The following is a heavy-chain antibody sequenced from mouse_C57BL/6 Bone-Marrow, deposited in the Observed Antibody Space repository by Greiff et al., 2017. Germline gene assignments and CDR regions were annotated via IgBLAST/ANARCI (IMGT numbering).Heavy chain of an antibody. CDR1: GFTFSSYG. D-gene: IGHD2-2*01. J-gene: IGHJ4*01. CDR3: ARRGLWLRRGYYAMDY. V-gene: IGHV5-6*01. CDR2: ISSGGSYT. Sequence: EVKLQESGGDLVKPGGSLKLSCAASGFTFSSYGMSWVRQTPDKRLEWVATISSGGSYTYYPDSVKGRFTISRDNAKNTLYLQMSSLKSEDTAMYYCARRGLWLRRGYYAMDYWGQGTSVTVSS.